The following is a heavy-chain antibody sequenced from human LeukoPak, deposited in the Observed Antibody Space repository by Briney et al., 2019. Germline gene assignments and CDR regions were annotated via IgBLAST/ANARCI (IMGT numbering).Heavy chain of an antibody. J-gene: IGHJ5*02. V-gene: IGHV3-30*02. CDR3: AKDLMRDRWFGES. CDR1: GFTFSYYG. Sequence: GGSLRLSCAASGFTFSYYGVHWVRQAPGKGLEWVAFIRYDGNDKFYAEFVKGRFTISRDTSRNTLYLQMNSLRPEDTAVYYCAKDLMRDRWFGESWGQGTLVTVSS. CDR2: IRYDGNDK. D-gene: IGHD3-10*01.